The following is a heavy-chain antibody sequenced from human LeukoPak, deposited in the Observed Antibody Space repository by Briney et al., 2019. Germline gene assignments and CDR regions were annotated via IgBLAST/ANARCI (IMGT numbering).Heavy chain of an antibody. Sequence: SGTLSLTCAVYGGSFSGYCWSWIRQPPGKGLEWIGEINHSGSTNYNPSLKSRVTISVDTSKNQFSLKLSSVTAADTAVYYCARGHIVVVTAIPYYYGMDVWGQGTTVTVSS. D-gene: IGHD2-21*02. J-gene: IGHJ6*02. V-gene: IGHV4-34*01. CDR1: GGSFSGYC. CDR2: INHSGST. CDR3: ARGHIVVVTAIPYYYGMDV.